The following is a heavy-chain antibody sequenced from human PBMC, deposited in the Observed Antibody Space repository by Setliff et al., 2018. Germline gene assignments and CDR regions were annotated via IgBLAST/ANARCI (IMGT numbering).Heavy chain of an antibody. CDR3: ARDLEVAVASGHCFDP. CDR1: EFTFNKYW. Sequence: LRLSCAASEFTFNKYWMTWVRQAPGKGLEWVANIDPDGIGKYYIDSVKGRFTISRDNAKNFLYLQMNSLRGDDTAFYYCARDLEVAVASGHCFDPWGQGTLVTVSS. J-gene: IGHJ5*02. CDR2: IDPDGIGK. D-gene: IGHD6-19*01. V-gene: IGHV3-7*03.